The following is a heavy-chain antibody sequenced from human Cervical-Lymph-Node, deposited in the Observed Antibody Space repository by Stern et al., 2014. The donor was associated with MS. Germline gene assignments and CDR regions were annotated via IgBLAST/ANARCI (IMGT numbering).Heavy chain of an antibody. D-gene: IGHD5-18*01. J-gene: IGHJ4*02. CDR3: ARDVDTAMVTKNFDY. Sequence: VQLVESGAEVKKPGASVKVSCKASGYTFTSYGISWVRQAPGQGLEWMAWISAYNGNTNYAQKLQGRVTMTTDTSTSTAYMELRSLRSDDTAVYYCARDVDTAMVTKNFDYWGQGTLVTVSS. CDR1: GYTFTSYG. V-gene: IGHV1-18*01. CDR2: ISAYNGNT.